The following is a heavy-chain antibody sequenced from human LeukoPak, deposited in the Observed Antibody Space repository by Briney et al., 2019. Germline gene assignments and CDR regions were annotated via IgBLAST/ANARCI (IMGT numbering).Heavy chain of an antibody. D-gene: IGHD3-10*01. Sequence: GGSLRLSCAASGFPFSSYEMNWVRRAPGKGLEWVSYISSSGSAIYYADSVKGRFTISRDNAKNSLYLQMNSLRAEDTAVYYCARDFRLTMVRGVASFDYWGQGTLVTVSS. CDR3: ARDFRLTMVRGVASFDY. CDR2: ISSSGSAI. J-gene: IGHJ4*02. CDR1: GFPFSSYE. V-gene: IGHV3-48*03.